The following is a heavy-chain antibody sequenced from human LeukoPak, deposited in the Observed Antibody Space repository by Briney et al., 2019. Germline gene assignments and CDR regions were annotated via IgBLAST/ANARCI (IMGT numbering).Heavy chain of an antibody. CDR1: GYTFTSYG. CDR2: ISAYNGNT. Sequence: ASVKVSCKASGYTFTSYGISWVRQAPGQGLQWMGWISAYNGNTNYAQRLQGRVTMTTDTSTSTAYMELRSLRSDDTAVYYCARAVVPAANKNYYYYYMDVWGKGTTVTVSS. J-gene: IGHJ6*03. D-gene: IGHD2-2*01. V-gene: IGHV1-18*01. CDR3: ARAVVPAANKNYYYYYMDV.